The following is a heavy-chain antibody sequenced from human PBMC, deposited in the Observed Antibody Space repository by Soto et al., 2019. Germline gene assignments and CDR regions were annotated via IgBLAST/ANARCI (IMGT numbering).Heavy chain of an antibody. CDR2: MNPNSGNT. V-gene: IGHV1-8*01. CDR1: GYTFTSYD. J-gene: IGHJ6*03. Sequence: ASVKVSCKASGYTFTSYDINWVRQATGQGLEWMGWMNPNSGNTGYAQKFQGRVTMTRNTSISTAYMELSSLRSEDTAVYYCAVSHFSYYYYYMDVWGKGTTVTSP. CDR3: AVSHFSYYYYYMDV.